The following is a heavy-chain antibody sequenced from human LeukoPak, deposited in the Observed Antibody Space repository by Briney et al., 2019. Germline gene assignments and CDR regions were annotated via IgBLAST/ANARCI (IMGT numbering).Heavy chain of an antibody. D-gene: IGHD2-15*01. CDR2: ISGSGGST. J-gene: IGHJ6*02. Sequence: GGALRLSCAASGLPFSSYAMSWVRQAPGKGLEWVSAISGSGGSTYYADSVKGRFTISRDSSKNTLYLQMNSLRAEDTAVYYCAKIRIGPYYYYGMDVWGQGTTVTVSS. CDR3: AKIRIGPYYYYGMDV. CDR1: GLPFSSYA. V-gene: IGHV3-23*01.